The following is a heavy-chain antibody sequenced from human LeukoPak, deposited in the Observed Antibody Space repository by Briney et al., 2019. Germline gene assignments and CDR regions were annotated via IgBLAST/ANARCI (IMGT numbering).Heavy chain of an antibody. J-gene: IGHJ4*02. CDR1: GYTFTSYG. CDR3: ARDAPIAEATPTRSAALDY. Sequence: GASVKVSCKASGYTFTSYGISWVRQAPGQGLEWMGWISAYNGNTNYAQKLQGRVTMTTDTSTSTAYMELRSLRSDDTAVYYCARDAPIAEATPTRSAALDYWGQGTLVTVSS. D-gene: IGHD6-19*01. V-gene: IGHV1-18*01. CDR2: ISAYNGNT.